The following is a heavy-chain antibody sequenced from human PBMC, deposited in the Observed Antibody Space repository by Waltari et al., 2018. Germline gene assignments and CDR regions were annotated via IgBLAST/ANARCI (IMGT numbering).Heavy chain of an antibody. J-gene: IGHJ4*02. CDR1: GGSIKTYY. D-gene: IGHD6-13*01. V-gene: IGHV4-59*01. Sequence: QVQLQESGPGLVKPSETLSLTCTVSGGSIKTYYWSWIRQPPGKGLEWIGYTSDTGSTNYNPSLQSRVTISVDTSKNQFSLKLSSVTAADTAVYYCARGSSSGWYGYFDYWGQGTRVTVSS. CDR2: TSDTGST. CDR3: ARGSSSGWYGYFDY.